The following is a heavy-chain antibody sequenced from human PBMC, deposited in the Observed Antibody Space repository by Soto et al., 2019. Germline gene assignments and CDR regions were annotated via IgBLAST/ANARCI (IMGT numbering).Heavy chain of an antibody. CDR1: GFTFRSYA. J-gene: IGHJ4*02. CDR2: ISGSGGST. CDR3: AKGSSGSFDY. V-gene: IGHV3-23*01. D-gene: IGHD3-10*01. Sequence: VGSLSLSCAASGFTFRSYAMSWVRQAPGRGLEWVSAISGSGGSTYYADSVKGRFTISRDNSKNTLYLQMNSLRAEDTAVYYCAKGSSGSFDYWGQGTLVTVSS.